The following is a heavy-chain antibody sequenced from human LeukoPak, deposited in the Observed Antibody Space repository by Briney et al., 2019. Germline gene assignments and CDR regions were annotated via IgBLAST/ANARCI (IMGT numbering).Heavy chain of an antibody. CDR2: ISYDGSNK. V-gene: IGHV3-30*01. CDR1: GFTFSNYA. J-gene: IGHJ6*03. Sequence: GGSLRLSCAASGFTFSNYAMHWVRQAPGKGLEWVAVISYDGSNKYYADPVKGRFTISRDSSKSTLYLQMNSLRAEDTAVYYCARDHRSYYYMDVWGKGTTVTVSS. CDR3: ARDHRSYYYMDV.